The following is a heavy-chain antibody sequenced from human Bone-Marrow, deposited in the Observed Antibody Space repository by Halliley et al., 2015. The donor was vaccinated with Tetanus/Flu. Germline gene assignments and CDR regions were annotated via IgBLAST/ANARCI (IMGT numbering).Heavy chain of an antibody. D-gene: IGHD3-10*01. CDR1: GGSISSSNW. CDR2: VYHSGTI. Sequence: TLSLTCAVSGGSISSSNWWTWVRQPPGRGLEWIAEVYHSGTINYNPSLRSRVTISVDRSNNQFSLRLSSVTAADTAVYYCARQEFTAGSPFFLDPWGQGTLVTVSS. J-gene: IGHJ5*02. V-gene: IGHV4-4*02. CDR3: ARQEFTAGSPFFLDP.